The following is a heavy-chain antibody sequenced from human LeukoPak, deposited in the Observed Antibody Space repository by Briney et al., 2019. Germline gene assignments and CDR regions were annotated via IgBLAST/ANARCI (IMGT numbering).Heavy chain of an antibody. D-gene: IGHD3-10*01. CDR2: IYDSGDI. CDR1: GFTVSSNY. J-gene: IGHJ3*02. V-gene: IGHV3-53*01. CDR3: ARVSVVRGVSDAFDI. Sequence: GGSLRLSCAASGFTVSSNYMGWVRQAPGKGLEWLSIIYDSGDIYYADPVKGRFTISRDSSKNTVHLRMDSLRVEDTALYHCARVSVVRGVSDAFDIWGQGTMVTVSS.